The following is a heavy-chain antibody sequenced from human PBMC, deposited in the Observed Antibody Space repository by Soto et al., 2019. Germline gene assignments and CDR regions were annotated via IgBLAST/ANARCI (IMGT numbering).Heavy chain of an antibody. J-gene: IGHJ4*02. CDR3: ARRGSGSYYDY. Sequence: EVPLLESGGGVVQPGGSLRRSCAASGFTFSSYAMRWVRQAPVKGLGWGSAIRGSGGSTYHAESVKGRFTISRDNSKNTQYRQMNSLRAEDTAVYYCARRGSGSYYDYWGQGTLVTVSS. D-gene: IGHD1-26*01. CDR1: GFTFSSYA. V-gene: IGHV3-23*01. CDR2: IRGSGGST.